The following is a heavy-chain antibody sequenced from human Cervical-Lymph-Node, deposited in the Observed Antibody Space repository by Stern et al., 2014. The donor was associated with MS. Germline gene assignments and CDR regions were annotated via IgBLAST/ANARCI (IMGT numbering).Heavy chain of an antibody. J-gene: IGHJ6*02. CDR3: ARDGDFGSNYGMDV. CDR2: IIPLFSTT. D-gene: IGHD2-21*02. CDR1: GGTFSSYG. V-gene: IGHV1-69*06. Sequence: QVQLVQSGAELKKPGSSVKVSCKASGGTFSSYGISWVRQAPGQGLEWMGGIIPLFSTTNYARRFQGRVTITADISTSTAYMELSSLRSEDTAVYYCARDGDFGSNYGMDVWGQGTTVTVSS.